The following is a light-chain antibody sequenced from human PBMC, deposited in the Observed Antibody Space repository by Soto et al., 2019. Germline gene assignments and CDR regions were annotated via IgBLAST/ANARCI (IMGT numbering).Light chain of an antibody. J-gene: IGKJ1*01. V-gene: IGKV3D-15*01. CDR3: QQFRNWPWT. CDR2: ARS. CDR1: QSISIN. Sequence: EIVLTQSPGTLSVSPGDRVTLSCRASQSISINLAWYQHKPGQAPRLLIHARSTRATGIPARISGSGSGTEFTLTISSLQSEDFAVYYCQQFRNWPWTFGQGTKVEV.